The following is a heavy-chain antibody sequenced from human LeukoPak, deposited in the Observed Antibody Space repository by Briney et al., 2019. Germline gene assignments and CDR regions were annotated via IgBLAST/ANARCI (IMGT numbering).Heavy chain of an antibody. J-gene: IGHJ6*03. CDR2: ISSSSYI. V-gene: IGHV3-21*01. CDR1: GFTFSSYS. Sequence: GGSLRLSCAASGFTFSSYSMSWVRQAPGKGLEWVSSISSSSYIYYADSVKGRFTISRDNAKNSLYLQMNSLRAEDTAVYYCARDTWQLVGEYYYYMDVWGKGTTVTVSS. D-gene: IGHD6-6*01. CDR3: ARDTWQLVGEYYYYMDV.